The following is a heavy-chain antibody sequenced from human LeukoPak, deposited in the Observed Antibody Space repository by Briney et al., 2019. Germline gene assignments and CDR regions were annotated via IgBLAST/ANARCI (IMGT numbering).Heavy chain of an antibody. D-gene: IGHD2-15*01. CDR1: GFTFSTYA. CDR2: ISGSGGTA. V-gene: IGHV3-23*01. J-gene: IGHJ2*01. Sequence: GGSLRLSCAASGFTFSTYAMSWVRQAPGKGLEWVSAISGSGGTAYYADSVKGRFTISRDNSKNTLYLQMNSLRAEDTAVYYCAKAAGGGYCSGGSCYGWNFDLWGRGTLVTASS. CDR3: AKAAGGGYCSGGSCYGWNFDL.